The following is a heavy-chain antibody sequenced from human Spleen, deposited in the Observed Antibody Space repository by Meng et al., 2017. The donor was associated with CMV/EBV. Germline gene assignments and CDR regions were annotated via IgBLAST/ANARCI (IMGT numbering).Heavy chain of an antibody. D-gene: IGHD2-15*01. Sequence: GGSLRLSCVASGFSFSSYSMTWVRQAPGKGLEWVSSISSSGTFQYYTDSVKGRFTISRDNAKNSLYLQMNSLRAEDTAVYYCARDTRTLYYYYGMDVWGQGTTVTVSS. CDR3: ARDTRTLYYYYGMDV. CDR2: ISSSGTFQ. J-gene: IGHJ6*02. CDR1: GFSFSSYS. V-gene: IGHV3-21*01.